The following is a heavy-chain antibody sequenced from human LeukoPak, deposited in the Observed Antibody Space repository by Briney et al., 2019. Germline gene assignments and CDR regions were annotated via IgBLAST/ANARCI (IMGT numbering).Heavy chain of an antibody. CDR1: GYTFTSYG. Sequence: GASVKVSCKASGYTFTSYGISWVRQAPGQGLEWMGWISAYNGNTNYAQKLQGRVTMTTDTSTSTAYMELRSLRSDDTAVYYCARDTGYYGSRSYGIDYWGQGTLVTVSS. D-gene: IGHD3-10*01. V-gene: IGHV1-18*01. CDR2: ISAYNGNT. J-gene: IGHJ4*02. CDR3: ARDTGYYGSRSYGIDY.